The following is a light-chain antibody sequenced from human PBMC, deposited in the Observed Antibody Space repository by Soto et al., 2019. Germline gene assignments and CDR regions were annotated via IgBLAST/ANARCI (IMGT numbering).Light chain of an antibody. CDR2: CAS. J-gene: IGKJ1*01. V-gene: IGKV3-15*01. CDR1: QSVSTN. Sequence: IMITQSPDTLSVSPGERVTLSCRASQSVSTNLAWYQHKPGQAPRLLIYCASTGASGIPVRFSGSGSGTEFTLTISSLKPEDFAVYYCLQYNDWPRTFGQGTKVDIK. CDR3: LQYNDWPRT.